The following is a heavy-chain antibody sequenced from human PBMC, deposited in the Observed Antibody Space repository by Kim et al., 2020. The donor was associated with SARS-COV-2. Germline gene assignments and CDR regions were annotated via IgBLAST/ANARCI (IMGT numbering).Heavy chain of an antibody. V-gene: IGHV3-9*01. CDR1: GFIFDDYA. CDR2: ISWTSGSK. Sequence: GGSLRLSCAASGFIFDDYAMHWVRQVPGKGLEWVSGISWTSGSKGYADSVKGRFTISRSNAKNSLYLQMNSLRAEDTALYYCAKGYQGVDYYGMDVWGQGTTVTVSS. CDR3: AKGYQGVDYYGMDV. J-gene: IGHJ6*02. D-gene: IGHD1-20*01.